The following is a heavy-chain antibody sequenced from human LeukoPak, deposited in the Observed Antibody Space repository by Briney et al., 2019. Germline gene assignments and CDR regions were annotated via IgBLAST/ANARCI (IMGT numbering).Heavy chain of an antibody. CDR3: ARVSSAHYFYGMDV. V-gene: IGHV1-2*02. D-gene: IGHD2-2*01. CDR1: GYTFTYYY. CDR2: INPSSGGT. Sequence: ASVKVSCKASGYTFTYYYIHWVRQAPGQGLEWMGWINPSSGGTNYAQKFQGRVTMTRDTPISTAYMELSRLRFDDTAVYYCARVSSAHYFYGMDVWGQGTTVTVSS. J-gene: IGHJ6*02.